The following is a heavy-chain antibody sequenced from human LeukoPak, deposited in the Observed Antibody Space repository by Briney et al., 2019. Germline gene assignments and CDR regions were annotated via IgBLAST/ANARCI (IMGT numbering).Heavy chain of an antibody. V-gene: IGHV4-59*01. J-gene: IGHJ4*02. CDR3: ARDGYSGSDAL. CDR1: GASISSYY. Sequence: SETLSLTCTVSGASISSYYWSWIRQPAGKGLEWIGYIYHSGSTNYNPSLKSRVTISVDTSQNQFYLKLSSVTAADTAVYYCARDGYSGSDALWGQGTLVTVSS. D-gene: IGHD5-12*01. CDR2: IYHSGST.